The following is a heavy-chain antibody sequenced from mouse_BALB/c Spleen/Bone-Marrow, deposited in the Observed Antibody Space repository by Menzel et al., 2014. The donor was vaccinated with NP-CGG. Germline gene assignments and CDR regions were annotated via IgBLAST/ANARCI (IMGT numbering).Heavy chain of an antibody. CDR1: GYTFSSYW. D-gene: IGHD1-2*01. V-gene: IGHV1-9*01. Sequence: QVQLKQSGAELMKPGASVKISCKATGYTFSSYWIEWVKQRPGHGLERIGEILPGSGSTNYNEKFKGKTTFTADTSSNTAYMQLSSLTSEDSAVYYCARRVTTANYWGQGTTLTVSS. CDR2: ILPGSGST. J-gene: IGHJ2*01. CDR3: ARRVTTANY.